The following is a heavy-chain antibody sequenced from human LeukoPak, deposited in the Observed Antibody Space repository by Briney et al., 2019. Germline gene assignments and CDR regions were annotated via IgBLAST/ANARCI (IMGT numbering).Heavy chain of an antibody. CDR3: AKVRDGSPRGYWYFDL. CDR2: ISSTGGST. CDR1: GFTFSGYA. J-gene: IGHJ2*01. V-gene: IGHV3-23*01. Sequence: PGGSLRLSCAGSGFTFSGYAMTWVRQAPGKGLEWVATISSTGGSTYYADSMKGRFSISRDNSNNTLFVQMFSLRADDTAVYYCAKVRDGSPRGYWYFDLWGRGTLVTVSS. D-gene: IGHD5-24*01.